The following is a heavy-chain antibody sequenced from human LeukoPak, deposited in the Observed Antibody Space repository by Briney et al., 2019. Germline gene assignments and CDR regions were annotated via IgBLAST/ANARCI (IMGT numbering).Heavy chain of an antibody. V-gene: IGHV3-15*01. D-gene: IGHD3-22*01. CDR2: IKSKTDSDTT. J-gene: IGHJ4*02. CDR1: GFTFTNAW. CDR3: STSYSSGYYAH. Sequence: GGSLRPSCAASGFTFTNAWVTWVRQAPGKGLEWVGRIKSKTDSDTTDYAAPVKGRFTISRDDSKNMLYLQMNSLKTEDTGVYYCSTSYSSGYYAHWGQGALVTVSS.